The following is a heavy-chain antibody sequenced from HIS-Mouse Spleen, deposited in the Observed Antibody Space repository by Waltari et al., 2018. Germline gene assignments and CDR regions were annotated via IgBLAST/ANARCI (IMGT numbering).Heavy chain of an antibody. V-gene: IGHV3-9*01. J-gene: IGHJ4*02. CDR2: ISWNSGSI. CDR1: GFTFDDCA. D-gene: IGHD3-3*01. Sequence: EVQLVESGGGVVQPGRSLRLSCAASGFTFDDCAMHWVRQAPGKGLEWVSGISWNSGSIGYADSVKGRFTISRDNAKNSLYLQMNSLRAEDTALYYCAKDMGLRFLEWLFDYWGQGTLVTVSS. CDR3: AKDMGLRFLEWLFDY.